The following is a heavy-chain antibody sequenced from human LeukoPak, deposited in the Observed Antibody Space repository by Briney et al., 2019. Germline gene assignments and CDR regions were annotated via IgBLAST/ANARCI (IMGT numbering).Heavy chain of an antibody. Sequence: GESLKISCKGSGYSFTSYWISWVRQMPGKGLEWMGRIDPSDSYTNYSPSFQGQVTISADKSISTAYLQWSSLKASDTAMYYCARRETYSSGWSSYFDYWGQGTLVTVSS. CDR1: GYSFTSYW. J-gene: IGHJ4*02. CDR2: IDPSDSYT. CDR3: ARRETYSSGWSSYFDY. V-gene: IGHV5-10-1*04. D-gene: IGHD6-19*01.